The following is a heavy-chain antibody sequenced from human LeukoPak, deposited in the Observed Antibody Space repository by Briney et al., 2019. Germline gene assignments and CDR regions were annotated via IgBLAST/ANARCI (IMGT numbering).Heavy chain of an antibody. CDR2: ISAYNGNT. J-gene: IGHJ6*03. V-gene: IGHV1-18*01. CDR3: ARASLAVTGYYYYYYMDV. D-gene: IGHD1-1*01. Sequence: ASVKVSCKASGYTFTSYGIGWVRQAPGQGLEWMGWISAYNGNTNYAQKLQGRVTMTTDTSTSTVYMELSSLRSEDTAVYYCARASLAVTGYYYYYYMDVWGKGTTVTVSS. CDR1: GYTFTSYG.